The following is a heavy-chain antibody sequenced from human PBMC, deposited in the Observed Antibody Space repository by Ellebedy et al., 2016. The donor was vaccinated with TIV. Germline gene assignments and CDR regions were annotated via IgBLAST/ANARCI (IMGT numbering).Heavy chain of an antibody. CDR3: AGGYRSGWTDY. D-gene: IGHD6-19*01. V-gene: IGHV4-34*12. Sequence: MPSETLSLTCAVFGESFTEYYWSWIRQSPGKGLEWIGDIFHSGNTNYNPSLESRVTMSVDTSKNQFSLKLSSVTAADTAVYYCAGGYRSGWTDYWGQGTLVTVSS. CDR1: GESFTEYY. CDR2: IFHSGNT. J-gene: IGHJ4*02.